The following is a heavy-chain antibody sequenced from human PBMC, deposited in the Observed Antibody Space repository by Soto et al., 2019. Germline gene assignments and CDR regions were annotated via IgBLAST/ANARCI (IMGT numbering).Heavy chain of an antibody. Sequence: ASVEVSCKASGYTFTSYYMHWMRQAPGQGLEWMGIINPSGGSTSYAQKFQGRVTMTRDTSTSTVYMELSSLRAEDTAGYYCARIYRSGYIYGYGRFVNYYGMDVWGQGTTVTVSS. CDR1: GYTFTSYY. D-gene: IGHD5-18*01. CDR3: ARIYRSGYIYGYGRFVNYYGMDV. V-gene: IGHV1-46*01. CDR2: INPSGGST. J-gene: IGHJ6*02.